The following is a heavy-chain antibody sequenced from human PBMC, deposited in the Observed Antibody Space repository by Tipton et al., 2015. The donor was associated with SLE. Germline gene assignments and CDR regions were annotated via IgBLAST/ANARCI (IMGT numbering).Heavy chain of an antibody. V-gene: IGHV4-39*01. D-gene: IGHD6-13*01. CDR1: GGSISSSSYY. CDR3: ARSSYSSSWYVDWFDP. Sequence: TLSLTCTVSGGSISSSSYYWGWLRQPPGKGLEWIGSIYYSGSTYYNPSLKSRVTISVDTSKNQFSLKLSSVTAADTAVYYCARSSYSSSWYVDWFDPWGQGTLVTVSS. CDR2: IYYSGST. J-gene: IGHJ5*02.